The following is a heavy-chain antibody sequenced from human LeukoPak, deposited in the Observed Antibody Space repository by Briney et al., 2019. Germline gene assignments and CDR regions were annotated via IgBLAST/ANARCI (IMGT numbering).Heavy chain of an antibody. J-gene: IGHJ4*02. Sequence: SETLSLTCTVSGDSITSDNYWGWIRHPPGKGLEWIGSVYYSGTTYYSPSLKSRVTISVDTSKNQFSLKLSSVTAADTAVYYCARDRSGYPDYWGQGTLVTVSS. CDR2: VYYSGTT. CDR1: GDSITSDNY. D-gene: IGHD3-3*01. CDR3: ARDRSGYPDY. V-gene: IGHV4-38-2*02.